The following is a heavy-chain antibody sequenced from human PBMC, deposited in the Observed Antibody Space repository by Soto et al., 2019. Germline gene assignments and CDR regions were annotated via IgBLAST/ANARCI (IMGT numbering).Heavy chain of an antibody. Sequence: SETLSLTCTVSGGSISSGGYYWILIRQHPGKGLEWIGYIYYSGSTYYNPSLKSRVTISVDTSKNQFSLKLSSVTAADTAVYYCARGDPYNWFDPWGQGTLVTVSS. CDR3: ARGDPYNWFDP. V-gene: IGHV4-31*03. D-gene: IGHD1-26*01. CDR1: GGSISSGGYY. J-gene: IGHJ5*01. CDR2: IYYSGST.